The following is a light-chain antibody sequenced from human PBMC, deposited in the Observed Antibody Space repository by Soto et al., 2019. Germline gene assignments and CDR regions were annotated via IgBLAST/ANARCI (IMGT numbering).Light chain of an antibody. Sequence: QSVLTQPASVSVSPGQSITISCTGTSSDVGAYNYVSWYQHHPGKAPKLMIYEVTNRPSGVSNRFSGSKSGNTASLTISGLQAEDEADYYCSSYISTSAVVFGGGTKVTVL. CDR2: EVT. V-gene: IGLV2-14*01. J-gene: IGLJ2*01. CDR3: SSYISTSAVV. CDR1: SSDVGAYNY.